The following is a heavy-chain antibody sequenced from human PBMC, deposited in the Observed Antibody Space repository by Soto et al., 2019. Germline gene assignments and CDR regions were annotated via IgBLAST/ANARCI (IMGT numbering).Heavy chain of an antibody. CDR1: GYTFTGYY. Sequence: QVQLVQSGAEVKKPGASVKVSCKASGYTFTGYYMHWVRQAPGQGLEWMGWINPNSGGTNYAQKFQGWVTMTRDTSISTAYMELSRLRSDDTAVYYCARGGGVRGVSQKESWWWVAYFDYWGQGTLVTVSS. CDR3: ARGGGVRGVSQKESWWWVAYFDY. J-gene: IGHJ4*02. D-gene: IGHD3-10*01. V-gene: IGHV1-2*04. CDR2: INPNSGGT.